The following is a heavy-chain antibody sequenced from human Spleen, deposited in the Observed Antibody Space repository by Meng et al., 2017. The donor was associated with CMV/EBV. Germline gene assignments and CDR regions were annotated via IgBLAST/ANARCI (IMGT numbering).Heavy chain of an antibody. CDR2: ISAYNGNT. D-gene: IGHD3-22*01. CDR3: ARGKDDSFVSWFDP. J-gene: IGHJ5*02. Sequence: ASVKVSCKASGYTFTSYGISWVRQAPGQGLEWMGWISAYNGNTNYAQKLQGRVTMTRDTSTSTVYMDLSSLRSEDTAVYYCARGKDDSFVSWFDPWGQGTLVTVSS. V-gene: IGHV1-18*01. CDR1: GYTFTSYG.